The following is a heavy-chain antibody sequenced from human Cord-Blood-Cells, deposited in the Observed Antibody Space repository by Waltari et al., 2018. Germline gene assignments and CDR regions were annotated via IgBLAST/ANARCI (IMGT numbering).Heavy chain of an antibody. CDR2: IYYSGST. CDR3: ASTYYDFWSGLDY. CDR1: GGSISSSSYY. J-gene: IGHJ4*02. Sequence: QLQLQESGPGLVKPSETLSLTCTVSGGSISSSSYYWGWLRQPPGKGLEWIGSIYYSGSTYYNPSLKSRVTISVDTSKNQFSLKLSSVTAADTAVYYCASTYYDFWSGLDYWGQGTLVTVSS. V-gene: IGHV4-39*01. D-gene: IGHD3-3*01.